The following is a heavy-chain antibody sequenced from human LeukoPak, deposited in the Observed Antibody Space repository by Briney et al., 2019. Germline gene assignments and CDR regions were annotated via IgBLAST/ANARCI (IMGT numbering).Heavy chain of an antibody. J-gene: IGHJ4*02. CDR1: GFIFSSYG. CDR2: IWYDGSNK. D-gene: IGHD3-22*01. CDR3: ARDAPYYDSSGYYCDY. Sequence: GGSLRLSCAASGFIFSSYGMHWVRQAPGKGLEWVAVIWYDGSNKYYADSVKGRFTISRDNSKNTLYLQMNSLRAEDTAVYYCARDAPYYDSSGYYCDYWGQGTLVTVSS. V-gene: IGHV3-33*01.